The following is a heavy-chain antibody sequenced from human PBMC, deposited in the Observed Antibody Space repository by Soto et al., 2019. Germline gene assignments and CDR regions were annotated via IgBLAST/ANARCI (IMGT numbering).Heavy chain of an antibody. V-gene: IGHV1-69*01. CDR3: ARVGYVTNYGMAV. CDR1: GGTFSSYP. CDR2: IIPFFGTS. Sequence: QVQLVQSGAEVKKPGSSVKVYCKASGGTFSSYPLNWVRQAPGQGLEWMGGIIPFFGTSNYAQKFQGRVTITADESTSTVYMELRSLTSEDTAVYYCARVGYVTNYGMAVWGQGTTVTVSS. J-gene: IGHJ6*02. D-gene: IGHD1-26*01.